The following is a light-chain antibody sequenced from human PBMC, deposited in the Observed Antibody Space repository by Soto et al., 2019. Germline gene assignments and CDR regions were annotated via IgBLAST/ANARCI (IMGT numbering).Light chain of an antibody. J-gene: IGKJ4*01. CDR3: QQRTNWPLT. V-gene: IGKV3-11*01. CDR1: QSVDKY. Sequence: EIVLTQSPATLSFSPGERATLSCRASQSVDKYLVWYQQKPGQAPRLLIYDASSRATGIPARFSGSGSGTAFSLTITSLEPEDFAVSYCQQRTNWPLTFGGGTKLEIK. CDR2: DAS.